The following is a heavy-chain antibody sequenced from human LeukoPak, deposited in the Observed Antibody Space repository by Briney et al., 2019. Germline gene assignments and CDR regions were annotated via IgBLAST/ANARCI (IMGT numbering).Heavy chain of an antibody. CDR3: AREGYYDSIRFDP. CDR1: GGSINSGSYY. J-gene: IGHJ5*02. Sequence: SETLSLTCTVSGGSINSGSYYWSWIRQPPGKGLEWIGYIYYSGSTNYNPSLKSRVTISVDTSKNQFSLKLSSVTAADTAVYYCAREGYYDSIRFDPWGQGTLVTVSS. V-gene: IGHV4-61*01. D-gene: IGHD3-22*01. CDR2: IYYSGST.